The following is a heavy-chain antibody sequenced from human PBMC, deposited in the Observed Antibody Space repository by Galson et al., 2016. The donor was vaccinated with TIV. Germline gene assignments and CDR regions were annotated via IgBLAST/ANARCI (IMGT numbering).Heavy chain of an antibody. J-gene: IGHJ3*02. V-gene: IGHV4-59*01. Sequence: LSLTCTVSGGSISSYYWSWIRQPPGKGLEWVGYIYNSGITKYNPSLKSRVSISVDTSKNQFSLKVNSVTAADTAVYYCARGSRLGRFKAFDIWGQGTMVTVSS. CDR1: GGSISSYY. D-gene: IGHD7-27*01. CDR2: IYNSGIT. CDR3: ARGSRLGRFKAFDI.